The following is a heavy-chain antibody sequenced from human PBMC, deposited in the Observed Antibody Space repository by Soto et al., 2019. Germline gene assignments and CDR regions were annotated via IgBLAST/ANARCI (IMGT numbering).Heavy chain of an antibody. CDR2: IVVGSGNT. CDR1: GFTFTSSA. J-gene: IGHJ6*02. CDR3: AAEAGVVIPWGMDV. V-gene: IGHV1-58*01. Sequence: GASEKVSCKASGFTFTSSAVQWVRQARGQRLEWIGWIVVGSGNTNYTQKFQERVTITRDMSTSTAYMELSSLRSEDTAVYYCAAEAGVVIPWGMDVWGQGTTVTVSS. D-gene: IGHD3-3*01.